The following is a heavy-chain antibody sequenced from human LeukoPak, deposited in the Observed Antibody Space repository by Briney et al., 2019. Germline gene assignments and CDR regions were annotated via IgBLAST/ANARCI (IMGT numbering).Heavy chain of an antibody. CDR1: GFTFSSYG. CDR3: AKLVGATSLYYFDY. V-gene: IGHV3-33*06. CDR2: IWYDGSNK. J-gene: IGHJ4*02. D-gene: IGHD1-26*01. Sequence: GGSLRLSCAASGFTFSSYGMHWVRQAPGKGLEWVAVIWYDGSNKYYADSVKGRFTISRDNSKNTLYLQMNSLRAEDTAVYYCAKLVGATSLYYFDYWGQGTLVTASS.